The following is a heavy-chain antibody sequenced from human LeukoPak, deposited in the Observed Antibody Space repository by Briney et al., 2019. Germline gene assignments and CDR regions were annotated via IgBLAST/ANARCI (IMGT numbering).Heavy chain of an antibody. Sequence: PGGSLRLSCAASGFTLDDYAMHSVRQAPGKGRAGVSGISWNSGSIGYADSVKGRFTISRDNAKNSLYLQMNSLRAEDTALYYCAKDLEVGGIIGSTWGQGTLVTVSS. CDR3: AKDLEVGGIIGST. D-gene: IGHD3-16*02. CDR1: GFTLDDYA. CDR2: ISWNSGSI. J-gene: IGHJ4*02. V-gene: IGHV3-9*01.